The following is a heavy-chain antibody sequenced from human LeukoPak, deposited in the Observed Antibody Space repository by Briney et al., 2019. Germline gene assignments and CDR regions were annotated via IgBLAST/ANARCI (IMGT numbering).Heavy chain of an antibody. CDR2: IYYSGST. J-gene: IGHJ5*02. V-gene: IGHV4-39*07. CDR3: ARGGGFIVVVPAAPFGWFDP. CDR1: GGSISSSSYY. D-gene: IGHD2-2*01. Sequence: SETLSLTCTVSGGSISSSSYYWGWIRQPPGKGLEWIGSIYYSGSTNYNPSLKSRVTISVDTSKNQFSLKLSSVTAADTAVYYCARGGGFIVVVPAAPFGWFDPWGQGTLVTVSS.